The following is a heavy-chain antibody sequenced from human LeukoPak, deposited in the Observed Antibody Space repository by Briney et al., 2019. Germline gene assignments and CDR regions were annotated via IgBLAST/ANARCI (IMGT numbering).Heavy chain of an antibody. J-gene: IGHJ6*02. V-gene: IGHV1-46*01. D-gene: IGHD3-3*01. CDR2: INPSGGST. CDR1: GYTFTSYY. Sequence: ASVKVSCKASGYTFTSYYMHWVRQAPGQGLEWMGIINPSGGSTSYAQKFQGRVTMTRDTSTSTVYMELSSLRSEDTAVYYCASPGLDYDFSSGYYTGDYYYGMDVWGQGTTVTVSS. CDR3: ASPGLDYDFSSGYYTGDYYYGMDV.